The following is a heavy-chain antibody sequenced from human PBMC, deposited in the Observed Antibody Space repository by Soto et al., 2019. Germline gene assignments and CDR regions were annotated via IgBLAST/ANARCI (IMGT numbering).Heavy chain of an antibody. D-gene: IGHD3-22*01. J-gene: IGHJ4*02. CDR1: GYIFTTYS. V-gene: IGHV1-46*01. CDR3: ARVRSSGWEFDY. Sequence: QVQLVQSGAEMKRPGASVILSCKASGYIFTTYSIHWVRQTAGQGLEWMAKVDPRDGSTGYAQKFRGRGSMAWDTSTGTVSMEVSSLTSDDTATYYCARVRSSGWEFDYWGQGTQVTVSS. CDR2: VDPRDGST.